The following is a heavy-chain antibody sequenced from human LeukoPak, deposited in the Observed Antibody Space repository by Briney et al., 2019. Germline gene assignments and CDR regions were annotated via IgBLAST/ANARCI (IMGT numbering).Heavy chain of an antibody. CDR1: GFTFSSYS. CDR2: ISSSSSTI. J-gene: IGHJ4*02. Sequence: GGSLRLSCAASGFTFSSYSMNWVRQAPGKGLEWVSYISSSSSTIYYADSVKGRFTISRDNAKNSLYLQMNSLRAEDTAVYYCARELPERRLQYHFDYWGQGTLVTVSS. V-gene: IGHV3-48*04. CDR3: ARELPERRLQYHFDY. D-gene: IGHD5-24*01.